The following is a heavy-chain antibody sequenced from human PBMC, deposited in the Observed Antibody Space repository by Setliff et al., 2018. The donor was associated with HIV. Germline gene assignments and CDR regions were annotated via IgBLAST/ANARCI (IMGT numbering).Heavy chain of an antibody. J-gene: IGHJ4*02. CDR1: GGSISNSRYY. V-gene: IGHV4-39*01. Sequence: PSETLSLTCTVSGGSISNSRYYWSWIRQPPGKGLEWIGSIYYSGSTYYNPSLKSRVTISVDTSKNQILLRLSSVTAADTAVYYCARLSGGMVPNYWGQGTLVTVS. D-gene: IGHD3-10*01. CDR2: IYYSGST. CDR3: ARLSGGMVPNY.